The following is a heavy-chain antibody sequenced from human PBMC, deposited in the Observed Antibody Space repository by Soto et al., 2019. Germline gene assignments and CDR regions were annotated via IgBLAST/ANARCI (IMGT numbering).Heavy chain of an antibody. J-gene: IGHJ4*02. CDR1: GFTFSTYA. CDR2: ISESGSSL. CDR3: GASTVAATSVDY. Sequence: EVQLLESGGGLVQPGGSLRLSCAASGFTFSTYAMSWVRQAPGKGLEWVSTISESGSSLYYADSVKGRFTISRDNSKNTLYLQMSSLTAEDTAVYYCGASTVAATSVDYWGQGTRVTVSS. V-gene: IGHV3-23*01. D-gene: IGHD4-4*01.